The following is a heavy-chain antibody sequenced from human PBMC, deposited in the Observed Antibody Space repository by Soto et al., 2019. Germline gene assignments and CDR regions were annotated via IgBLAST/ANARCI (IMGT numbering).Heavy chain of an antibody. CDR1: GFTFSSYS. Sequence: GGSLRLSCAASGFTFSSYSMNWVRQAPGKGLEWVSSISSSSSYIYYADSVKGRFTISRDNAKNSLYLQMNSLRAEDTAVYYCARVALYCSGGSCSYDPRPYGMDVWGQGTTVTVSS. CDR2: ISSSSSYI. D-gene: IGHD2-15*01. V-gene: IGHV3-21*01. CDR3: ARVALYCSGGSCSYDPRPYGMDV. J-gene: IGHJ6*02.